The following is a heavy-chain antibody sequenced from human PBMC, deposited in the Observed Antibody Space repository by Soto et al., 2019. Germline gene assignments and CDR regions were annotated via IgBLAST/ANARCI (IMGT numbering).Heavy chain of an antibody. CDR2: ISWNSGSI. V-gene: IGHV3-9*01. Sequence: EVQLVESGGGLVQPGRSLRLSCAASGFTFDDYAMHWVRQAPGKGLEWVSGISWNSGSIGYADSVKGRFTISRDNAKNSLYLQMNSLRAEDTALYYCAKDISSSGWFIDIDYWGQGTLVTVSS. CDR3: AKDISSSGWFIDIDY. D-gene: IGHD6-19*01. CDR1: GFTFDDYA. J-gene: IGHJ4*02.